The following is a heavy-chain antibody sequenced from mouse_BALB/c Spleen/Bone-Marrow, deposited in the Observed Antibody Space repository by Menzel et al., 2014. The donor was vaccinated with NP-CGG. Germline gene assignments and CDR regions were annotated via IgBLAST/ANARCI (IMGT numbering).Heavy chain of an antibody. CDR2: ISTYSGNT. CDR3: KSRAGTKSDYFAY. J-gene: IGHJ2*01. D-gene: IGHD3-3*01. CDR1: GYIFTENA. Sequence: QVQLQQPGPELVRPGVSMKISCKDSGYIFTENAMHWVKQSHAKSLEWIGVISTYSGNTNYNQKFEGKATMTVDKSSSTAYMDLASLTSGDSAIYSCKSRAGTKSDYFAYWAQAPPLTFPS. V-gene: IGHV1S137*01.